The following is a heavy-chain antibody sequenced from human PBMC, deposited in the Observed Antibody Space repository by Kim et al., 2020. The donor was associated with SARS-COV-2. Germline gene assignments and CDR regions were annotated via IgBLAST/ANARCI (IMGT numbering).Heavy chain of an antibody. V-gene: IGHV1-18*01. J-gene: IGHJ4*02. Sequence: YAQKHQGRVTMTTDTYTRTAYMELRSLRSDDTAVYYCARDDYDSSGQVDYWGQGTLVTVSS. D-gene: IGHD3-22*01. CDR3: ARDDYDSSGQVDY.